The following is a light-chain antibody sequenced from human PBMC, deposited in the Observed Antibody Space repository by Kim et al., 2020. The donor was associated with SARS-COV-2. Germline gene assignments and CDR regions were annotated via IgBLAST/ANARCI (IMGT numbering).Light chain of an antibody. J-gene: IGLJ2*01. CDR2: EDN. CDR1: SGSIASNY. CDR3: QSYDSIVV. V-gene: IGLV6-57*03. Sequence: PGKTVTISCTRSSGSIASNYVQWYQQRPGSAPTTVIYEDNQRPSGVPDRFSGSIDSSSNSASPTISGLKTEDEADYYCQSYDSIVVFGGGTQLTVL.